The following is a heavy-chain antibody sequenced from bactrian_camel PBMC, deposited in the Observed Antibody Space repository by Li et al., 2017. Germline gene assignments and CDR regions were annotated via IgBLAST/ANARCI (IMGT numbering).Heavy chain of an antibody. D-gene: IGHD7*01. CDR1: GYRHC. V-gene: IGHV3S63*01. CDR3: AAHSGTLCSDWTRYRT. Sequence: HVQLVESGGGSVQAGASLRLSCAVSGYRHCVAWFRQVAGKARLGVASNSSPVGTTYYRDDSLKGRFTISRDSAKNTVFLEMYGLGPGDAGMYYCAAHSGTLCSDWTRYRTWGQGTQVTVS. CDR2: NSSPVGTT. J-gene: IGHJ4*01.